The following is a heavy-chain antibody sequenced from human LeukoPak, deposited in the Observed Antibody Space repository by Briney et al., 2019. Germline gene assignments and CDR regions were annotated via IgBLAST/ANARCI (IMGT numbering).Heavy chain of an antibody. Sequence: AGSLRLSCAASGFTFSDYYMSWIRQDPGKGLEWGSYMSSSGSTIYYADSLKGRFTISRDNAKNSLYLQMNSLRAEDTAVYYCARAGPRAFDIWGQGTMVSVCS. CDR3: ARAGPRAFDI. CDR1: GFTFSDYY. J-gene: IGHJ3*02. V-gene: IGHV3-11*04. CDR2: MSSSGSTI.